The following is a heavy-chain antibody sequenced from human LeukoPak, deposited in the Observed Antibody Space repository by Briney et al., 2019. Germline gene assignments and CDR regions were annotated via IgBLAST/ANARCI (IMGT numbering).Heavy chain of an antibody. J-gene: IGHJ6*03. Sequence: PGGSLRLSCVASRFTFSSYWMSWVRQAPGKGLEWVANIKQDGSEKQYVDSVKGRFTISRDNAKNSLYLQMNNLRAEDTAVYYCARAATVTTWYYYYYMDVWGKGTTVTVSS. CDR1: RFTFSSYW. CDR2: IKQDGSEK. V-gene: IGHV3-7*01. D-gene: IGHD4-17*01. CDR3: ARAATVTTWYYYYYMDV.